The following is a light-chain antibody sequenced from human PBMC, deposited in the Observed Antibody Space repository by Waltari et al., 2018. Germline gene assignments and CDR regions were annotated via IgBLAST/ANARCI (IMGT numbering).Light chain of an antibody. CDR1: SIRYDY. V-gene: IGLV3-19*01. J-gene: IGLJ1*01. CDR3: NSRESRDKYIFV. Sequence: SSELTQYPAVSVALGQTVMSTCQGDSIRYDYANWYQQKAGQAPVLVVYDKNNRPTGIPDRFSGFRSGDTATLTITGAQAEDEADYYCNSRESRDKYIFVFGTGTKVTVL. CDR2: DKN.